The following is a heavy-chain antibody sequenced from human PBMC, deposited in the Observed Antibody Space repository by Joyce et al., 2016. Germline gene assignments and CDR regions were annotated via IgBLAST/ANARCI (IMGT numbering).Heavy chain of an antibody. Sequence: QVQLQESGPGLVKPSGTLSLTCAVSGGSIGSTDWWSWVRQPPGKVLEWIGEIFHSGSTNYNPSLKSRVTISVDKSKNQFSLKLTSVTAADTAVYYCARDAGIATRRIDYWGQGTLVTVSS. CDR1: GGSIGSTDW. CDR2: IFHSGST. J-gene: IGHJ4*02. CDR3: ARDAGIATRRIDY. D-gene: IGHD6-6*01. V-gene: IGHV4-4*02.